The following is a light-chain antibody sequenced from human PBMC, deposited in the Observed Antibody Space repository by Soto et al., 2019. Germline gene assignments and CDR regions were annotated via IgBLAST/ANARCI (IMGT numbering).Light chain of an antibody. V-gene: IGKV1-5*01. Sequence: DIQMTQSPSTLSESVGDRVTITCRASQNIRSWLAWYQQRPGKVPNLLIWDTSKLQSGVPSRFSGNGSGTEFTLTIASLQRDDFATYWCQQYDEYPLTFGGGTKVE. CDR1: QNIRSW. CDR3: QQYDEYPLT. J-gene: IGKJ4*01. CDR2: DTS.